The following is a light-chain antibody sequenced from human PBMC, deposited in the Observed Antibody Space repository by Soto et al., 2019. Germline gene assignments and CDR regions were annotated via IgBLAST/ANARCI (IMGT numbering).Light chain of an antibody. J-gene: IGLJ2*01. CDR1: DSNIGSNP. CDR2: TND. CDR3: ASWDDSLRGVL. V-gene: IGLV1-47*01. Sequence: QSVLTQPPSASGTPGQRVTISCSGGDSNIGSNPVYWYQQLPGTAPKLVIHTNDQRPSGVPDRFSGSKSGTSATLAISGLRSEDEADYYCASWDDSLRGVLFGGGTKVTGL.